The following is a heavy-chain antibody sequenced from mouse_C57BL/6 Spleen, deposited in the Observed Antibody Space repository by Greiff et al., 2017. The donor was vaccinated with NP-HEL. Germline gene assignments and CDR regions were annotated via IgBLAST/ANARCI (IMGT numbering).Heavy chain of an antibody. D-gene: IGHD4-1*01. Sequence: EVQVVESGGGLVKPGGSLKLSCAASGFTFSDYGMHWVRQAPEKGLEWVAYISSGSSTIYYADTVKGRFTISRDNAKNTLFLQMTSLRSEDTAMYYCARPWDGTMDYWGQGTSVTVSS. V-gene: IGHV5-17*01. CDR2: ISSGSSTI. CDR3: ARPWDGTMDY. J-gene: IGHJ4*01. CDR1: GFTFSDYG.